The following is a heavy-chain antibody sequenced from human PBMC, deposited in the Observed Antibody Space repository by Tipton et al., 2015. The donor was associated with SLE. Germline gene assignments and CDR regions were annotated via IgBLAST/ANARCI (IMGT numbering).Heavy chain of an antibody. CDR1: GFTVSSNY. CDR3: ARGAYYDFWSGYRPDDY. V-gene: IGHV3-66*02. Sequence: SLRLSCAASGFTVSSNYMSWVRQAPGKGLEWVSVIYSGGSTYYADSVKGRFTISRDNSKNTLYLQMNSLRAEDTAVYYCARGAYYDFWSGYRPDDYWDQGTLLTVSS. CDR2: IYSGGST. J-gene: IGHJ4*02. D-gene: IGHD3-3*01.